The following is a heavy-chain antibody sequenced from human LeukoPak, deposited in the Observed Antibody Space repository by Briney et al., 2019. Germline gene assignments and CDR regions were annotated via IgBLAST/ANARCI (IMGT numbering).Heavy chain of an antibody. Sequence: RGSLRLSCAASGFTFSSYAMSWVRQAPGKGLEWVSGISGSGSSTEYADSVKGRFIISRDNSKNTLYLQMNSLRAEDTAVYYCARGAPSYYDSSGYYYIGYWGQGTLVTVSS. CDR3: ARGAPSYYDSSGYYYIGY. V-gene: IGHV3-23*01. CDR1: GFTFSSYA. CDR2: ISGSGSST. D-gene: IGHD3-22*01. J-gene: IGHJ4*02.